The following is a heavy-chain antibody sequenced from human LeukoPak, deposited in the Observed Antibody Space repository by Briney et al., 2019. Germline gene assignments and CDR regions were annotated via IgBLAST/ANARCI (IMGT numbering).Heavy chain of an antibody. CDR1: GYSFTSYW. CDR3: ARQYSSSWSHLTYYYYYYGMDV. V-gene: IGHV5-51*01. Sequence: GESLKISCKGSGYSFTSYWIGWVRQMPGKGLEGMGIIYPGDSDTRYSPSFQGQVTISADKSISTAYLQWSSLKASDTAMYYCARQYSSSWSHLTYYYYYYGMDVWGQGTTVTVSS. D-gene: IGHD6-13*01. J-gene: IGHJ6*02. CDR2: IYPGDSDT.